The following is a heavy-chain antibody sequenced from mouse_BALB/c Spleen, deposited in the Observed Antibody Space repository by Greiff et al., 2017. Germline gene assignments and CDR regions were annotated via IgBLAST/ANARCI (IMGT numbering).Heavy chain of an antibody. V-gene: IGHV14-3*02. Sequence: VQLQQSGAELVKPGASVKLSCTASGFNIKDTYMHWVKQRPEQGLEWIGRIDPANGNTKYDPKFQGKATITADTSSNTAYLQLSSLTSEDTAVYYCARSHGNYAYYYAMDYWGQGTSVTVSS. CDR1: GFNIKDTY. CDR2: IDPANGNT. CDR3: ARSHGNYAYYYAMDY. D-gene: IGHD2-1*01. J-gene: IGHJ4*01.